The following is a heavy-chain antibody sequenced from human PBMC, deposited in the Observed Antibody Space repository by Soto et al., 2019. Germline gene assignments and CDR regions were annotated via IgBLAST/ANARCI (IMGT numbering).Heavy chain of an antibody. J-gene: IGHJ4*02. Sequence: QVQLVQSGAEVKKPGSSVKVSCKASGGTFSSYAISWVRQAPGQGLEWMGGIIPIFGTANYAQKFQGRVTITADKSTSTAYMELSSLRSEDTAVYYCARDKGYYDSGAHAYYFDYWGQGTLVTVSS. CDR1: GGTFSSYA. V-gene: IGHV1-69*06. CDR3: ARDKGYYDSGAHAYYFDY. CDR2: IIPIFGTA. D-gene: IGHD3-22*01.